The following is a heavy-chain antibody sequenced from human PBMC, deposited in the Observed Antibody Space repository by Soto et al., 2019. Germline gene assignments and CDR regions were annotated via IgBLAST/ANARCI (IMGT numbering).Heavy chain of an antibody. D-gene: IGHD6-19*01. V-gene: IGHV4-39*01. CDR3: ARHAYIAVGADY. CDR1: GGSISSSSYY. CDR2: IYYSGST. J-gene: IGHJ4*02. Sequence: QLQLQESGPGLVKPSETLSLTCTVSGGSISSSSYYWGWIRQPPGKGLEWIGSIYYSGSTYYNPSLKSRVTISVDTSKNQFSLKLSSVTAADTAVYYCARHAYIAVGADYWGQGTLVTVSS.